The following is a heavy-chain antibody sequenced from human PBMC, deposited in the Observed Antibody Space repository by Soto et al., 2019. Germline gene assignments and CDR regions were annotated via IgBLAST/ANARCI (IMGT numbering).Heavy chain of an antibody. J-gene: IGHJ4*02. CDR2: IIPIFGTA. CDR1: GDTFSSYA. V-gene: IGHV1-69*01. CDR3: ARGQKYSSGWYSSGFDY. Sequence: VSCKASGDTFSSYAISWVRQAPGQGLEWMGGIIPIFGTANYAQKFQGRVTITADESTSTAYMELSSLRSEDTAVYYCARGQKYSSGWYSSGFDYWGQGTLVTVSS. D-gene: IGHD6-19*01.